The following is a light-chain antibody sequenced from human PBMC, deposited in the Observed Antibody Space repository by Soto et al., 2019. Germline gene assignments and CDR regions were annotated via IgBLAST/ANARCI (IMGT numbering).Light chain of an antibody. CDR1: QPISNY. Sequence: DIQMTQSPSSLSASVGDRVTITCRASQPISNYLNWYQQKPGKAPDLLIYAASTLQRGVPSRFSGSVSETDFTLTINSLQPEDFAIYYCQQSYTTPYTFGQGTKLEI. CDR2: AAS. CDR3: QQSYTTPYT. J-gene: IGKJ2*01. V-gene: IGKV1-39*01.